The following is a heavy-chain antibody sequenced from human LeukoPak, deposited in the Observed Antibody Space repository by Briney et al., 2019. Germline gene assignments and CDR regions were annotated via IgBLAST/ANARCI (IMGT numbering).Heavy chain of an antibody. CDR1: GGSISSYY. J-gene: IGHJ6*03. V-gene: IGHV4-4*07. Sequence: PSETLSLTCTVSGGSISSYYWSWIRQPAGKGLEWIGRIYTSGSTNYNPSLKSRVTMSVDTSKNQFSLKLSSVTAADTAVYYCARDQYCSSTSCYTDYYYYMDVWGKGTTVTVSS. D-gene: IGHD2-2*02. CDR2: IYTSGST. CDR3: ARDQYCSSTSCYTDYYYYMDV.